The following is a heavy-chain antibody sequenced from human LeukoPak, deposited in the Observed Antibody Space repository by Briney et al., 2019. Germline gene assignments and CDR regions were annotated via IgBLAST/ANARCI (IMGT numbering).Heavy chain of an antibody. CDR3: ARGNYGYYGHFDH. CDR2: ITSSGGSV. CDR1: GFTFSDYY. V-gene: IGHV3-11*01. Sequence: GSLRLSCAASGFTFSDYYMSWIRQAPGKGLGWVSYITSSGGSVYYADFVKGRFTISRDNAKHSLYLQMSSLRAEDTAVYYCARGNYGYYGHFDHWGQGTLVTVSS. J-gene: IGHJ4*02. D-gene: IGHD4-17*01.